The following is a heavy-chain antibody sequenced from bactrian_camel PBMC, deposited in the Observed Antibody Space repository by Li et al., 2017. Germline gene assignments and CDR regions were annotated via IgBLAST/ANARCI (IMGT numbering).Heavy chain of an antibody. CDR2: IYSGDGSA. CDR1: GNGDGSGY. D-gene: IGHD5*01. V-gene: IGHV3S54*01. CDR3: AADYRVGSCVRSSGRFAS. Sequence: HVQLVESGGGSVQPGGSMTLSCAVSGNGDGSGYRCSGWFRQAPGQEREGVAAIYSGDGSAIYSDSAKGRFTISKDNAKNTLYLQMNSLKPDDTAMYYCAADYRVGSCVRSSGRFASWGQGTQVTVS. J-gene: IGHJ6*01.